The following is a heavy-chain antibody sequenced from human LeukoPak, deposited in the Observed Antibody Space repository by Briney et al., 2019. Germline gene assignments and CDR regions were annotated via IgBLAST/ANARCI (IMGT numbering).Heavy chain of an antibody. Sequence: ASVKVSCKASGYTFTSYDINWVRQATGQGLEWMGWMNPNSGNTGYAQKFQGRVTMTRNTSISTAYMELSSLRSEDTAVYYCARASGATIPNYYYYGMDVWGQGTTVTVSS. V-gene: IGHV1-8*01. CDR1: GYTFTSYD. CDR2: MNPNSGNT. D-gene: IGHD5-12*01. CDR3: ARASGATIPNYYYYGMDV. J-gene: IGHJ6*02.